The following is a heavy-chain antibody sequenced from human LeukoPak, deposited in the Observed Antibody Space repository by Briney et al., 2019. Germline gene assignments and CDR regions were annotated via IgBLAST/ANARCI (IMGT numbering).Heavy chain of an antibody. J-gene: IGHJ2*01. V-gene: IGHV4-59*01. D-gene: IGHD3-10*01. CDR2: IYYSGST. Sequence: SETLSLTWTVSGGSISSYYWTWIRQPPEKGLEWIGYIYYSGSTNYNPSLKSRVTISVDTSKNQFSLKLSSVTAADTAVYYCARAYYYGSGSCWYFDLWGRGTLVTVSS. CDR1: GGSISSYY. CDR3: ARAYYYGSGSCWYFDL.